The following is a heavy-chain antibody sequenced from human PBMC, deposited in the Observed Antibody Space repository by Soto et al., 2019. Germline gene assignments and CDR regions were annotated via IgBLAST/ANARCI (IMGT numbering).Heavy chain of an antibody. V-gene: IGHV3-33*01. Sequence: PGGSLRLSCAASGFTFSSYGMHWVRQAPGKGLEWVAVIWYDGSNKYYADSVKGRFTISRDNSKNTLYLQMNSLRAEDTAVYYCARDQDSGSYHYYYYYGMDVWGQGTTVTVSS. CDR3: ARDQDSGSYHYYYYYGMDV. CDR2: IWYDGSNK. J-gene: IGHJ6*02. D-gene: IGHD1-26*01. CDR1: GFTFSSYG.